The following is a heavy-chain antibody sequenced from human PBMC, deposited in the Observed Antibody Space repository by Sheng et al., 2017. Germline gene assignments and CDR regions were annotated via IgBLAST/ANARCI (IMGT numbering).Heavy chain of an antibody. Sequence: QVQLVQSGAEMKKPGASVKVSCKASGYTFTGYYMHWVRQAPGQGLEWMGRINPNSGGTNYAQKFQGRVTMTRDTSISTAYMELSRLRSDDTAVYYCARDGVAGYYYYYMDVWGKGTTVTVSS. CDR3: ARDGVAGYYYYYMDV. CDR2: INPNSGGT. CDR1: GYTFTGYY. D-gene: IGHD6-19*01. V-gene: IGHV1-2*06. J-gene: IGHJ6*03.